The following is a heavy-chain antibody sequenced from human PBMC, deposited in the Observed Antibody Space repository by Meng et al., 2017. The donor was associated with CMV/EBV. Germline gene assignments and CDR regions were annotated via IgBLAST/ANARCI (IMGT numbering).Heavy chain of an antibody. V-gene: IGHV3-21*01. Sequence: GESLKISCAASGFTLSTYWMTWVRQAPGKGLEWVSSISSSSSYIYYADSVKGRFTISRDNAKNSLYLQMNSLRAEDTAVYYCARDVSDYDFWSGYYTYYYYGMDVWGQGTTVTVSS. CDR1: GFTLSTYW. D-gene: IGHD3-3*01. CDR3: ARDVSDYDFWSGYYTYYYYGMDV. J-gene: IGHJ6*02. CDR2: ISSSSSYI.